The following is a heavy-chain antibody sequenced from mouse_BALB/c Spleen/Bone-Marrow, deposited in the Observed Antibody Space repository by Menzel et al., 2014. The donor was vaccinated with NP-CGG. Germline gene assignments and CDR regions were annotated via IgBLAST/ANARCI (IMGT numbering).Heavy chain of an antibody. J-gene: IGHJ2*01. CDR2: IDPANGNT. Sequence: EVQLQQSGAELVKPGASVKLSCTASGFNIKDTYMHWVKQRPEQGLEWIGRIDPANGNTKYDPKFQGKATITADTSSNTAYLQLSSLTSEDTAVYYCARYYYGSSLFDYWGQGITLTVSS. V-gene: IGHV14-3*02. D-gene: IGHD1-1*01. CDR1: GFNIKDTY. CDR3: ARYYYGSSLFDY.